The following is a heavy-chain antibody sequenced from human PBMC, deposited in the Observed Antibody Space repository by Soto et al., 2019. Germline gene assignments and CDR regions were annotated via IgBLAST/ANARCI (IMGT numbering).Heavy chain of an antibody. CDR1: GYTFSNYG. CDR2: ISAYNGNT. J-gene: IGHJ6*02. Sequence: GASVKVSCKASGYTFSNYGVSWVRQAPGQGLEWMGWISAYNGNTNYAQNFQGRVTMTTDTSTSTAYMELRSLRSDDTAVYYCARDQSDVLHLYYNYYGLDVWGQGTTVTVS. D-gene: IGHD4-4*01. V-gene: IGHV1-18*04. CDR3: ARDQSDVLHLYYNYYGLDV.